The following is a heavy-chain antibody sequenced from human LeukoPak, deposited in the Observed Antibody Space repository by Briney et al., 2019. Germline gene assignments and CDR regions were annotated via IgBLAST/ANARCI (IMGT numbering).Heavy chain of an antibody. V-gene: IGHV4-39*01. D-gene: IGHD3-9*01. CDR2: SDYIGGT. J-gene: IGHJ4*02. CDR3: ARVGADGGRYFDWFAETSYYFDY. CDR1: GGSISKANSY. Sequence: SETLSLTCTVSGGSISKANSYWGWIRQSPGKELEWIGSSDYIGGTTYNPSLKSRVTVSVDTSKNQFSLKLSSVTAADTAVYYCARVGADGGRYFDWFAETSYYFDYWGQGTLVTVSS.